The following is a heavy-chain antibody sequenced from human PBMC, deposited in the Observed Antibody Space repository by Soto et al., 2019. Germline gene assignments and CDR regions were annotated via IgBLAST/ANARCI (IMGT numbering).Heavy chain of an antibody. J-gene: IGHJ6*02. CDR1: GFTFSSYA. Sequence: GGSLRLSCAASGFTFSSYAMSWVRQAPGKGLEWVSAISGSGGSTYHADSVKGRFTISRDNSKNTLYLQMNSLRAEDTAVYYCAKEGGRYGSGSYYYYYGMDFWGQGTTVTVAS. CDR3: AKEGGRYGSGSYYYYYGMDF. D-gene: IGHD3-10*01. CDR2: ISGSGGST. V-gene: IGHV3-23*01.